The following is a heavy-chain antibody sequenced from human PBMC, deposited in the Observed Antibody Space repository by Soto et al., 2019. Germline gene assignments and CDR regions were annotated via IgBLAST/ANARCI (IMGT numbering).Heavy chain of an antibody. J-gene: IGHJ6*02. D-gene: IGHD3-10*01. Sequence: ASVKVSCKASGGTFSSYTISWVRQAPGQGLEWMGRIIPILGIANYAQKFQGRVTITADKSTSTAYMELSSLRSEDTAVYYCARSSMVRGVNAYYYYGMDVWGQGTTVTVSS. CDR1: GGTFSSYT. CDR2: IIPILGIA. V-gene: IGHV1-69*02. CDR3: ARSSMVRGVNAYYYYGMDV.